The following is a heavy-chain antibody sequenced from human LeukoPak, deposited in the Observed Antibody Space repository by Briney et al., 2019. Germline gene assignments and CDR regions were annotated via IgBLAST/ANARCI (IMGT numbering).Heavy chain of an antibody. J-gene: IGHJ6*02. CDR3: ATELRYFDWPYLPDV. Sequence: GGSLRLSCAASGFTFSGYAMHWVRQAPGKGLEWVAVISYDGSNKYYADSVKGRFTISRDNSKNTLYLQMNSLRAEDTAVYYCATELRYFDWPYLPDVWGQGTTVTVSS. D-gene: IGHD3-9*01. V-gene: IGHV3-30-3*01. CDR1: GFTFSGYA. CDR2: ISYDGSNK.